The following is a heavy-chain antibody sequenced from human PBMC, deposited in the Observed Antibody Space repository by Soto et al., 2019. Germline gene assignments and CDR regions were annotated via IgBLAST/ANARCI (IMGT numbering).Heavy chain of an antibody. CDR2: ISSSGSTI. CDR1: GFTFSDYY. J-gene: IGHJ6*02. D-gene: IGHD3-22*01. V-gene: IGHV3-11*01. Sequence: QVQLVESGGGLVKPGGSLRLSCAASGFTFSDYYMSWIRQAPGKGLEWVSYISSSGSTIYYADSVKGRFTISRDNAQNSLYLQMNSLRAEDTAVYYCARLDGNSYDSSGYYYYYYGMDVWGQGTTVTVSS. CDR3: ARLDGNSYDSSGYYYYYYGMDV.